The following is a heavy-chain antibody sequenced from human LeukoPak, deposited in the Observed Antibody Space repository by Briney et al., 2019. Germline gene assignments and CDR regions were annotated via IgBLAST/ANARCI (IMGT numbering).Heavy chain of an antibody. CDR2: LSAAGGGT. CDR3: AKTSSSGWYAFDS. Sequence: GGSLRLSCAASGFTFSRYPMSWVRQAPGKGLEWVSTLSAAGGGTYYADSVRGRFTISRDDSKNTLYLQMFSLRAEDTALYYCAKTSSSGWYAFDSWGQGTLVTVSS. D-gene: IGHD6-19*01. V-gene: IGHV3-23*01. CDR1: GFTFSRYP. J-gene: IGHJ4*02.